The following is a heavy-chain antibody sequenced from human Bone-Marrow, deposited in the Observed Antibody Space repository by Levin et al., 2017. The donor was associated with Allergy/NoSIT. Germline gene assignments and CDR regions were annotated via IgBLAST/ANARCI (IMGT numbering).Heavy chain of an antibody. V-gene: IGHV4-39*02. J-gene: IGHJ4*02. CDR2: IHYSGST. D-gene: IGHD1-20*01. CDR1: DDSIRSSSYY. CDR3: ARTTYNFDNQFDF. Sequence: SETLSLTCTVSDDSIRSSSYYWAWIRQPPGKGLEWIGSIHYSGSTYYNPSLKSRVTLSIDTSKKYFSLRLSSVTAADKAVYYCARTTYNFDNQFDFWGQGTLVTVSS.